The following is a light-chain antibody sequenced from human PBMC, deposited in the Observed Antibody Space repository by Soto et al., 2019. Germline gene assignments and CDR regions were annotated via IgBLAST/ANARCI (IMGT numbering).Light chain of an antibody. J-gene: IGKJ1*01. Sequence: EIMMTQSPATLSVSPGERATLSCRASQSVSSNLAWYQQKPGQAPRLLIYGASTTATGIPARFSGSGSGTEFTLTISSLQSEDFAVDYWQQYNNWPPWTFGQGTKVDIK. V-gene: IGKV3-15*01. CDR1: QSVSSN. CDR3: QQYNNWPPWT. CDR2: GAS.